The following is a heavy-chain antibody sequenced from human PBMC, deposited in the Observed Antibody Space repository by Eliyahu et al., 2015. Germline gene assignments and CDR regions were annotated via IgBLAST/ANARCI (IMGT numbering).Heavy chain of an antibody. CDR3: ARDGSLSGGFDY. CDR2: IWYDGSNK. J-gene: IGHJ4*02. CDR1: GFTFSSYG. Sequence: QVQLVESGGGVVXPGRSLXXXCAASGFTFSSYGMHWVRQAPGKGLEWVAVIWYDGSNKYYADSVKGRFTISRDNSKNTLYLQMNSLRAEDTAVYYCARDGSLSGGFDYWGQGTLVTVSS. V-gene: IGHV3-33*01. D-gene: IGHD2-15*01.